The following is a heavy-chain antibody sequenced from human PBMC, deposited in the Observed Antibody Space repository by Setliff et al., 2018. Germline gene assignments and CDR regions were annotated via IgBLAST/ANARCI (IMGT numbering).Heavy chain of an antibody. D-gene: IGHD2-8*02. CDR3: VRSSAPQIVLAADFDR. J-gene: IGHJ4*02. CDR2: ISAYNGNT. Sequence: ASVKVSCKASGYTFSNFGFSWVRQAPGQGLEWMGWISAYNGNTNYPERLQGRITMTTDTLTSTVYMELRSLRPDDTALYYCVRSSAPQIVLAADFDRWGQGTLVTVSS. CDR1: GYTFSNFG. V-gene: IGHV1-18*01.